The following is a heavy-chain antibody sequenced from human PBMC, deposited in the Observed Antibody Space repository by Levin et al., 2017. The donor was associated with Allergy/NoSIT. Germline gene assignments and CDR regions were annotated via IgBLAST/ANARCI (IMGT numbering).Heavy chain of an antibody. CDR1: GFTISSYW. J-gene: IGHJ4*02. CDR2: IKQDGSEK. Sequence: PGGSLRLSCAASGFTISSYWMSWVRQAPGKGLEWVANIKQDGSEKYYVDSVKGRFTISRDNAKNSLYLQMNSLRAEDTAVYYCAREGYYYDSSGYSPTRDDYWGQGTLVTVSS. CDR3: AREGYYYDSSGYSPTRDDY. D-gene: IGHD3-22*01. V-gene: IGHV3-7*01.